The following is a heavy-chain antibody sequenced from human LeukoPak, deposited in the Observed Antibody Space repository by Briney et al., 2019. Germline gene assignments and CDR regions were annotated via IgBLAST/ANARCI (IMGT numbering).Heavy chain of an antibody. Sequence: GGSLRLSCAASGFTFSSYAMHWVRQAPGKGLEWVAVISYDGSNKYYADSVKGRFTISRDNSKNTLYLQMNSLRAEDTAVYYCARDLATVVVPAAPSGAFDIWGEGTMVTVSS. J-gene: IGHJ3*02. V-gene: IGHV3-30-3*01. CDR2: ISYDGSNK. CDR1: GFTFSSYA. CDR3: ARDLATVVVPAAPSGAFDI. D-gene: IGHD2-2*01.